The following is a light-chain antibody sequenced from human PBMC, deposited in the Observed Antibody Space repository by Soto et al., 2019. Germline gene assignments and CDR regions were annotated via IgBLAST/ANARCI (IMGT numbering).Light chain of an antibody. CDR3: QQRSNWQLT. J-gene: IGKJ4*01. V-gene: IGKV3D-11*02. CDR2: DAS. CDR1: QTIYSN. Sequence: TQSPATLSVSPGERATLSCRASQTIYSNVAWYQQRPGQAPRLLIYDASNRATGIPARFSGSGPGTDFTLTISSLEPEDFAVYYCQQRSNWQLTFGGGTKVDIK.